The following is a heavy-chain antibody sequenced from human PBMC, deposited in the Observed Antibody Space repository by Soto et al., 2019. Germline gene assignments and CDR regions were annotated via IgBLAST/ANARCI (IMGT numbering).Heavy chain of an antibody. CDR2: FHYSGII. V-gene: IGHV4-31*03. CDR3: ARGPDHAKAGY. Sequence: QVQLQESGPGLVKPSQTLSLTCTVSGASISSGLYYWNWIPHIPGKGLEWIGCFHYSGIIYYNPSLQSRLIISVDTSDNQFSLKLTSVTAADTAVYYCARGPDHAKAGYWGQGILVTVSS. J-gene: IGHJ4*02. D-gene: IGHD6-19*01. CDR1: GASISSGLYY.